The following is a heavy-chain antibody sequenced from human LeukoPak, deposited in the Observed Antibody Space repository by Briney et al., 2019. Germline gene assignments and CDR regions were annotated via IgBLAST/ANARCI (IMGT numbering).Heavy chain of an antibody. CDR3: ARSRGAGPGAYFDY. CDR1: GFTFSDEY. J-gene: IGHJ4*02. CDR2: ISNSGSYT. V-gene: IGHV3-11*03. D-gene: IGHD6-19*01. Sequence: GGSLRLSCAASGFTFSDEYMSWIRQAPGKGLEWVSYISNSGSYTNYADSVKGRLTISRDNAKNSLYLQMNSLRAEDTAVYYCARSRGAGPGAYFDYWGQGTLITVSS.